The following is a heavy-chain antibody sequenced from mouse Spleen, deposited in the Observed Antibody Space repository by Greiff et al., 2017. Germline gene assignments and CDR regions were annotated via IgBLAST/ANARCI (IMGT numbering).Heavy chain of an antibody. J-gene: IGHJ2*01. CDR3: ATSSHFDY. Sequence: EVMLVESAGGLVKPGGSLKLSCAASGFTFSDYGMHWVRQAPEKGLEWVAYISSGSSTIYYADTVKGRFTISRDNAKNTLFLQMTSLRSEDTAMYYCATSSHFDYWGQGTTLTVSS. CDR2: ISSGSSTI. V-gene: IGHV5-17*01. CDR1: GFTFSDYG.